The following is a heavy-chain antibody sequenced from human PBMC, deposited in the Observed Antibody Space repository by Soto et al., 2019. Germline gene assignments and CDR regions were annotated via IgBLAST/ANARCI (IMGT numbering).Heavy chain of an antibody. CDR1: GFTFSSYA. CDR3: AKRGSGSQFDY. D-gene: IGHD1-26*01. J-gene: IGHJ4*02. CDR2: ISGSGGST. Sequence: GGSLRLSCAASGFTFSSYAMSWVRQAPGKGLEWVSVISGSGGSTYYADSVKGRFTISRDNSKNTLYLQMNSLRAEDTAVHYCAKRGSGSQFDYWGQGTLVTVSS. V-gene: IGHV3-23*01.